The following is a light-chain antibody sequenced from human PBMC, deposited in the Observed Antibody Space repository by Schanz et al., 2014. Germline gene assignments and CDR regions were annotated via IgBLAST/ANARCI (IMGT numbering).Light chain of an antibody. CDR2: GAS. Sequence: EVVMTQSPDTLSVSPGERATLSCRASQTISNNLAWYQQKPGQAPRLLIFGASTRATGIPARFSGSGSGTEFTLTISRLEPEDFAVYYCQQYGSSPRTFGQGTRLEIK. CDR1: QTISNN. CDR3: QQYGSSPRT. V-gene: IGKV3-20*01. J-gene: IGKJ5*01.